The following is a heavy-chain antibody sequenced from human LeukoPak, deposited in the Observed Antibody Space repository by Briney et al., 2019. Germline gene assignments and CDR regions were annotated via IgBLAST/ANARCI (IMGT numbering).Heavy chain of an antibody. CDR3: ARVPRSYYYYYYMDV. V-gene: IGHV4-59*01. CDR2: IYYSGSN. CDR1: GGSISDYY. Sequence: SETLSLTCTVSGGSISDYYWSWIRQPPGKGLEWIGYIYYSGSNNYNPSLKSRVTISVDTSKNQFSLKLSSVTAADTAVYYCARVPRSYYYYYYMDVWGKGTTATVSS. J-gene: IGHJ6*03.